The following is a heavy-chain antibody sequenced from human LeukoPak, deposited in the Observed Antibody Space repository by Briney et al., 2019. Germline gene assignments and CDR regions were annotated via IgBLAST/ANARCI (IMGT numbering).Heavy chain of an antibody. Sequence: SVKVSCKASGGTFSSYAISWVRQAPGQGLEWMGGIIPIFGTANYAQKFQGRVTITADESTSTACMELSSLRSEDTAVYYCARDSKRELLWLGELFHYYYGMDVWGKGTTVTVSS. CDR3: ARDSKRELLWLGELFHYYYGMDV. CDR2: IIPIFGTA. V-gene: IGHV1-69*01. J-gene: IGHJ6*04. D-gene: IGHD3-10*01. CDR1: GGTFSSYA.